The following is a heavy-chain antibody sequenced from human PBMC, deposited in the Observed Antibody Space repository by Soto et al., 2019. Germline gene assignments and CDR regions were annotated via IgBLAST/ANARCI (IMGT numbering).Heavy chain of an antibody. V-gene: IGHV4-39*01. J-gene: IGHJ4*02. Sequence: PSETLSLTCTVSGGSISSSSYYWGWIRQPPGKGLEWIGSIYYSGSTYYNPSLKSRVTISVDTSKNQFSLKLSSVTAADTAVYYCAAQYYDFWGGLGKQTLYYFDYWGQGTLVTVSS. CDR3: AAQYYDFWGGLGKQTLYYFDY. D-gene: IGHD3-3*01. CDR2: IYYSGST. CDR1: GGSISSSSYY.